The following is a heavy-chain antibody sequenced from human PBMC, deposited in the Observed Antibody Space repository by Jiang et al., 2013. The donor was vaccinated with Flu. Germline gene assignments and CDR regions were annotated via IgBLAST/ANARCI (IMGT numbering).Heavy chain of an antibody. V-gene: IGHV1-69*01. Sequence: FSSYAISWVRQAPGQGLEWMGGIIPIFGTANYAQKFQGRVTITADESTSTAYVELSSLRSEDTAVYYCARVVGATKHAFDYWGQGTLVTVSS. CDR2: IIPIFGTA. CDR3: ARVVGATKHAFDY. D-gene: IGHD1-26*01. J-gene: IGHJ4*02. CDR1: FSSYA.